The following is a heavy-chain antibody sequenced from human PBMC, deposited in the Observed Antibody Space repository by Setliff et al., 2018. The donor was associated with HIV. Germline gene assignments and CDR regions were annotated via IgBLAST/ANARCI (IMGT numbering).Heavy chain of an antibody. J-gene: IGHJ3*02. D-gene: IGHD3-3*01. CDR1: GGSISIYY. Sequence: SSETLSLTCTVSGGSISIYYWSWIRQLPGEGLEWIGRISAGGYTYYNPSLQSRVTTSVDMSKNQFSLKLSSVTAADTAIYYCAGDRSGTSYAGDDAFDIWGQGTMVTVSS. CDR3: AGDRSGTSYAGDDAFDI. V-gene: IGHV4-4*07. CDR2: ISAGGYT.